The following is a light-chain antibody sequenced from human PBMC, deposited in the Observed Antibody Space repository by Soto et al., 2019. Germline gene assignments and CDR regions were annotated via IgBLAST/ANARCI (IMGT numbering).Light chain of an antibody. CDR3: QQYGDSRT. J-gene: IGKJ2*01. CDR1: QSVSSTY. Sequence: EIVLTQSPGTLSLSPGERATLSCRASQSVSSTYLAWYQQKPGQAPRPLIYGASSRATGIPDRFSGSASGTDFTLTINRLEPEDFAIYYCQQYGDSRTFGQGTKVDIK. CDR2: GAS. V-gene: IGKV3-20*01.